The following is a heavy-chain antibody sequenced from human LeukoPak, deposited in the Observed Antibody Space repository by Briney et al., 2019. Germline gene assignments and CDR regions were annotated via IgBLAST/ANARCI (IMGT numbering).Heavy chain of an antibody. V-gene: IGHV3-30-3*01. CDR2: ISYDGSNK. J-gene: IGHJ4*02. D-gene: IGHD3-3*01. CDR3: AREYYDFWSPLFDY. Sequence: GGSLRLSCAASGFTFSSYAMHWVRQAPGKGLEWVAVISYDGSNKYYADFVKGRFTISRDNSKNTLYLQMNSLRVEDTAVYYCAREYYDFWSPLFDYWGQGTLVTVSS. CDR1: GFTFSSYA.